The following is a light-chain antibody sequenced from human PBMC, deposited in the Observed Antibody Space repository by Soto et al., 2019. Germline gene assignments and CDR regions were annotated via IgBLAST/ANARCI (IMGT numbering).Light chain of an antibody. V-gene: IGKV3D-15*01. CDR1: QSVRDN. CDR2: GAS. Sequence: DIVMTQSPGTLSVSPGERATLSCRASQSVRDNLAWYQQKPGQAPRLLIYGASIRATGIPARFSGSGAGTDFTLTISSLQSEDFAVYYCQQYNNWPLTFGGGTKVEI. J-gene: IGKJ4*01. CDR3: QQYNNWPLT.